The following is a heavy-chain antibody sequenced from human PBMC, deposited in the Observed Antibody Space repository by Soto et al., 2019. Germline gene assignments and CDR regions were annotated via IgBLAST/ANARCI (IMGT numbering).Heavy chain of an antibody. CDR2: VYYRGTT. CDR3: VRHQRYSSGWYIDY. CDR1: GGSINSANYY. J-gene: IGHJ4*02. D-gene: IGHD6-19*01. V-gene: IGHV4-39*01. Sequence: QLQLQESGPGLVKPSETLSLTCTVSGGSINSANYYWGWIRQPPGKGLEWIGNVYYRGTTYYNPSLKGRVAISVDTSKIQFSLKLSSVTAADSAVFFCVRHQRYSSGWYIDYWGQGTPVTASS.